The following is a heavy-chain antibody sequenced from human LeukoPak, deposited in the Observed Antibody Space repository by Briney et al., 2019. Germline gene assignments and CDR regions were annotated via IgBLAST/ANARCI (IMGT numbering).Heavy chain of an antibody. CDR2: ISGGGGST. V-gene: IGHV3-23*01. D-gene: IGHD6-19*01. CDR3: AKSVLYSSGWSDYYFDY. Sequence: PGGSLRLSCAASGFTFSSYAMSWVRQAPGKGLEWVSAISGGGGSTYYADSVKGRFTISRDNSKNTLYLQMNSLRAEDTAVYYCAKSVLYSSGWSDYYFDYWGQGTLVTVSS. J-gene: IGHJ4*02. CDR1: GFTFSSYA.